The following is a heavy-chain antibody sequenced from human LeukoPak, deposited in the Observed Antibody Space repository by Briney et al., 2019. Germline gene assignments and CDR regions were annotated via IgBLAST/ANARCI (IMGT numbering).Heavy chain of an antibody. V-gene: IGHV4-4*02. CDR3: ARVRCSSTSCYIGYAFDI. J-gene: IGHJ3*02. Sequence: SGTLSLTCAVSGVSISSSNWWSWVRQPPGKGLEWIGEIYHSGSTNYNPSLKSRVTISVDKSKNQFSLKLSSVTAADTAVYYCARVRCSSTSCYIGYAFDIWGQGTMVTVSS. D-gene: IGHD2-2*02. CDR1: GVSISSSNW. CDR2: IYHSGST.